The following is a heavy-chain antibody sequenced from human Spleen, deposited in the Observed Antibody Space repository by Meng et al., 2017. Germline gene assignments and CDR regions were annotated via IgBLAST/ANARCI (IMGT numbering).Heavy chain of an antibody. CDR2: ISGSGGST. V-gene: IGHV3-23*01. CDR3: AKEYCSGGSCYSRSALRY. J-gene: IGHJ4*02. CDR1: GFTFSSYA. D-gene: IGHD2-15*01. Sequence: GESLKISCAASGFTFSSYAMSWVRQAPGKGLEWVSAISGSGGSTYYADSVKGRFTTSRDNSKNTLYLQMNSLRAEDTAVYYCAKEYCSGGSCYSRSALRYWGQGTLVTVSS.